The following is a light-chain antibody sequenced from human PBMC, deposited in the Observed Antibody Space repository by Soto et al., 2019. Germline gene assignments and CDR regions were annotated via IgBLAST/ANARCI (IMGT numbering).Light chain of an antibody. V-gene: IGKV3-20*01. Sequence: ESVLTQSPGTLSLSPGERAALCCRASQSVSSSYLAWYQQKPGQAPRLLIYGASSRATGIPDRVSGSGSGTDFTLTISRLEPEDFAVYYCQQHGSSPWMFGQGTKVDIK. CDR2: GAS. CDR3: QQHGSSPWM. J-gene: IGKJ1*01. CDR1: QSVSSSY.